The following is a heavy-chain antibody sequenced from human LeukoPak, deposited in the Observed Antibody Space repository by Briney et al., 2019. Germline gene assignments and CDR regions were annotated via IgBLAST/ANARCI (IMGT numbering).Heavy chain of an antibody. CDR3: ARDLQLERRLYAAFDI. D-gene: IGHD1-1*01. CDR1: GFTFSSYW. V-gene: IGHV3-48*04. Sequence: GGSLRLSCVASGFTFSSYWMNWVRQAPGKGLEWVSYISSSGSTIYYADSVKGRFTISRDNAKNSLYLQMNSLRAEDTAVYYCARDLQLERRLYAAFDIWGQGTMVTVSS. CDR2: ISSSGSTI. J-gene: IGHJ3*02.